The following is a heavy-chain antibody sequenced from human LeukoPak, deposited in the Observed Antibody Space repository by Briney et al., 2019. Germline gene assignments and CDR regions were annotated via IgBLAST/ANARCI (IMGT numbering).Heavy chain of an antibody. CDR2: ISAYNGNT. CDR1: GYTFTSYG. J-gene: IGHJ4*02. V-gene: IGHV1-18*01. D-gene: IGHD1-7*01. Sequence: WASVKVSCKASGYTFTSYGISWVRQAPGQGLEWMGWISAYNGNTNYAQKLQGRVTMTTDTSTSTAYMELRSLRSDDTAVYYCARDTQASYNWSYVIDFDYWGQGTLVTVSS. CDR3: ARDTQASYNWSYVIDFDY.